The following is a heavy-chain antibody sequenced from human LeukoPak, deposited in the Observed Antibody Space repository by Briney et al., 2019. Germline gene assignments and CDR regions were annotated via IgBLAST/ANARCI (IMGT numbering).Heavy chain of an antibody. CDR1: GGSISSYY. J-gene: IGHJ6*03. V-gene: IGHV4-59*01. CDR2: IYYSGST. CDR3: ARALYSSSWYYYYYMDV. Sequence: SETLSLTCTVSGGSISSYYWSWIRQPPGKGLEWIGYIYYSGSTNYNPSLKSRVTISVDTSKNQFSLKLSSVTAADTAVYYCARALYSSSWYYYYYMDVWGKGTTVTVSS. D-gene: IGHD6-13*01.